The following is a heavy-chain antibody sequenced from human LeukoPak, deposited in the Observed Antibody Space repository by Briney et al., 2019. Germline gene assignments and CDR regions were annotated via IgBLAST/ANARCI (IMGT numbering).Heavy chain of an antibody. CDR3: ARANRITMVRYFDY. V-gene: IGHV1-69*06. J-gene: IGHJ4*02. Sequence: SVKVSCKASGGTFSSYAISWVRQAPGQGLEWLGGIIPIFGTANYAQKFQGRVTITADKSTSTAYMELSSLRSEDTAVYYCARANRITMVRYFDYWGQGTLVTVSS. CDR1: GGTFSSYA. CDR2: IIPIFGTA. D-gene: IGHD3-10*01.